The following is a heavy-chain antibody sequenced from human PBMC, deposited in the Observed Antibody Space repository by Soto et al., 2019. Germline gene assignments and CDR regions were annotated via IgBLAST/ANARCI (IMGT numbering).Heavy chain of an antibody. CDR1: GLTFRSYW. CDR3: AKDNRARHYYYYYGMDV. Sequence: PGGSLRLSCAASGLTFRSYWMHWVRQAPGKGLVWVSRINYDGSIEIYADSVKGRFTISRDNSKNTLYLQMNSLRAEDTAVYYCAKDNRARHYYYYYGMDVWGQGTTVTVSS. CDR2: INYDGSIE. D-gene: IGHD6-25*01. V-gene: IGHV3-74*01. J-gene: IGHJ6*02.